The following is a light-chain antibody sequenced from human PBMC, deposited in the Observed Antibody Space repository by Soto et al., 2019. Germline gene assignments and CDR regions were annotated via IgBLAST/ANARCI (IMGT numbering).Light chain of an antibody. J-gene: IGKJ3*01. CDR3: QQYGKLPLT. CDR2: DAS. CDR1: QDFSNF. V-gene: IGKV1-33*01. Sequence: DIQMTQSPSSLSSSVGDRVTITCQASQDFSNFLNWYQQKPGKAPKLLIYDASNLETGVPSRFSGGGYGTHFTFTISSLQPEDIATYYCQQYGKLPLTFGPGTKVDI.